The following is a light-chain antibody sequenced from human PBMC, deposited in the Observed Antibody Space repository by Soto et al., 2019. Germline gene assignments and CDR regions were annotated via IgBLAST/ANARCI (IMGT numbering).Light chain of an antibody. CDR2: AAS. J-gene: IGKJ1*01. Sequence: DIQMTHSPSSLSASVGDRVTITSRASQSITNYLSWYQQKPGGAPKLLIYAASSLQSGVPARFGGSGSGADFTLTITSLQPEDFATYYCQQSYNTPRTFGQGTKVDIK. CDR1: QSITNY. V-gene: IGKV1-39*01. CDR3: QQSYNTPRT.